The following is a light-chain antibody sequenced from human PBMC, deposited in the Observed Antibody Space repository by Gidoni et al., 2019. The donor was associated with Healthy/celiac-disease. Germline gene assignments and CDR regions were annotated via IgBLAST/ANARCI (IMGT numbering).Light chain of an antibody. J-gene: IGKJ1*01. CDR1: QSVLYSSNNKNY. Sequence: DIVMTQSPASLAVSLGERATINCKSSQSVLYSSNNKNYLAWYQQKPGQPPKLLIYWASTRESGVPDRFSGSGSGTDLTLTISSLQAEDVAVYYCQQYYSTLGAFGQGTKVEIK. V-gene: IGKV4-1*01. CDR3: QQYYSTLGA. CDR2: WAS.